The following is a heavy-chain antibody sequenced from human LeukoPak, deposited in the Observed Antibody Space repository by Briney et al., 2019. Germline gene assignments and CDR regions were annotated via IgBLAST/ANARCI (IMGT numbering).Heavy chain of an antibody. Sequence: SETLSLTCTVSGGSISSYTYYWGWVRQPPGKGLEWIASVPYSGSTYYNPSLKGRVTISGDTSKKQFPLKLSSVTAADTAVYFCARGPLGLRSALDIWGQGTMVTVSS. J-gene: IGHJ3*02. CDR2: VPYSGST. CDR1: GGSISSYTYY. CDR3: ARGPLGLRSALDI. D-gene: IGHD5-12*01. V-gene: IGHV4-39*06.